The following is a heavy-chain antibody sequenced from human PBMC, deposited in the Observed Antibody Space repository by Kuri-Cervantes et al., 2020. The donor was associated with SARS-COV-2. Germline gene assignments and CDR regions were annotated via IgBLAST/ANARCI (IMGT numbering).Heavy chain of an antibody. V-gene: IGHV1-69*13. CDR3: ARDSGSSSSTGDYYYYGMDV. J-gene: IGHJ6*02. CDR2: IIPTFGTA. CDR1: GGSFSRYA. D-gene: IGHD6-6*01. Sequence: SVKVSCKASGGSFSRYAISWVRQAPGQGLEWRGGIIPTFGTANYAPKSQGRVTITADESTSSAYMELSSLRSEDTAVYDCARDSGSSSSTGDYYYYGMDVWGQGTTVTVSS.